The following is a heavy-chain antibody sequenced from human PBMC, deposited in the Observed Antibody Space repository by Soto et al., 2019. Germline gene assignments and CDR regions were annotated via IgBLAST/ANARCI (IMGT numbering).Heavy chain of an antibody. J-gene: IGHJ6*02. D-gene: IGHD5-12*01. V-gene: IGHV5-51*01. Sequence: PGESLKISCKGSGYSFTSYWIGWVRQMPGKGLEWMGIIYPGDSDTRYSPSFQGQVTISADKSISTAYLQWSSLKASDTAMYYCARPRDGYNRGGYYYYGMDVWGQGTTVTVSS. CDR2: IYPGDSDT. CDR3: ARPRDGYNRGGYYYYGMDV. CDR1: GYSFTSYW.